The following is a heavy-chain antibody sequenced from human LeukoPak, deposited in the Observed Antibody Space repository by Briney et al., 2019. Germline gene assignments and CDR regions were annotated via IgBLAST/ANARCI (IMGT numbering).Heavy chain of an antibody. V-gene: IGHV4-59*08. CDR2: IYYSGST. CDR1: GGSISSYY. D-gene: IGHD6-13*01. Sequence: KASETLSFTCTVSGGSISSYYLSWIRQPPGKGLEWIGYIYYSGSTNYNPSLKSRVTISVDTSKNQFSLKLSSVTAADTAVYYCARHAYSSSWTFDYWGQGTLVTVSS. J-gene: IGHJ4*02. CDR3: ARHAYSSSWTFDY.